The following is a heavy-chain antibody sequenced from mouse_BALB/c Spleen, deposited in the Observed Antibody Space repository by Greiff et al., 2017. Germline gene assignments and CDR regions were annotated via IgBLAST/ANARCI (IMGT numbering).Heavy chain of an antibody. CDR1: GDSITSGY. J-gene: IGHJ4*01. Sequence: VQLKESGPSLVKPSQTLSLTCSVTGDSITSGYWNWIRKFPGNKLEYMGYISYSGSTYYNPSLKSRISITRDTSKNQYYLQLNSVTTEDTATYYCARCPYDGYPYYAMDYWGQGTSVTVSS. V-gene: IGHV3-8*02. CDR3: ARCPYDGYPYYAMDY. D-gene: IGHD2-3*01. CDR2: ISYSGST.